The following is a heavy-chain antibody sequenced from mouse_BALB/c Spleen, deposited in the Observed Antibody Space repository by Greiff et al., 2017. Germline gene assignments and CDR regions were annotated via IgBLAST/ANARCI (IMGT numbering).Heavy chain of an antibody. CDR1: GYTFTSYN. CDR3: ARDYRYDGAAY. D-gene: IGHD2-14*01. Sequence: LQQPGAELVKPGASVKMSCKASGYTFTSYNMHWVKQTPGQGLEWIGAIYPGNGDTSYNQKFKGKATLTADKSSSTAYMQLSSLTSEDSAVYYCARDYRYDGAAYWGQGTLVTVSA. CDR2: IYPGNGDT. V-gene: IGHV1-12*01. J-gene: IGHJ3*01.